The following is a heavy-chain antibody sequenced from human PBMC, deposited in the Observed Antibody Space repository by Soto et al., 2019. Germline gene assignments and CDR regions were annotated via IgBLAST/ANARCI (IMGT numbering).Heavy chain of an antibody. CDR1: GYTFSDYD. J-gene: IGHJ5*02. CDR2: MNPYSGNT. V-gene: IGHV1-8*01. Sequence: QVQLVQSGAEVKKPGDSVKVSCKASGYTFSDYDIDWVRQAAGQGHEWMGWMNPYSGNTGYAQKFQGRVTMTTDTSITTAYLELSSLTFEDTAIYYCARGRFRRTWFDPWGQGTLVTVSS. D-gene: IGHD3-16*01. CDR3: ARGRFRRTWFDP.